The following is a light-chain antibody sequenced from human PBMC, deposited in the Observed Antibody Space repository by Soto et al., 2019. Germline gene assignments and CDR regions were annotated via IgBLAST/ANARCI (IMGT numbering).Light chain of an antibody. Sequence: QSALTQPASVSGSPGQSITVSCTWTSSDVGGSDHVNWYQQHPGKPPKLMIFDVSNRPSGVSTRFSGSKSGNAASLTIAGLQAEDEADYYCNSYTSSSTYVFGTGTKLTVL. CDR2: DVS. J-gene: IGLJ1*01. V-gene: IGLV2-14*03. CDR1: SSDVGGSDH. CDR3: NSYTSSSTYV.